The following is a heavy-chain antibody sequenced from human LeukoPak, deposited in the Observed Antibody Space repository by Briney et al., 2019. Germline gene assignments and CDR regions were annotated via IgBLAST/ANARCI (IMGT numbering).Heavy chain of an antibody. J-gene: IGHJ3*02. Sequence: GASVTASCKASGYTFTGYYMHWVRQAPGQGLEWMGWINPNSGGTNYAQKFQGRVTMTRDTSISTAYMELSRLRSDDTAVYYCARGEAEVADAFDIWGQGTMVTVSS. V-gene: IGHV1-2*02. CDR1: GYTFTGYY. D-gene: IGHD3-16*01. CDR2: INPNSGGT. CDR3: ARGEAEVADAFDI.